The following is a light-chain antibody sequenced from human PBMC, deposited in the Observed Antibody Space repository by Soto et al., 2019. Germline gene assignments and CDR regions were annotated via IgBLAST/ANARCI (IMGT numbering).Light chain of an antibody. CDR2: GVS. J-gene: IGLJ1*01. CDR3: VSYTSSIAWV. V-gene: IGLV2-14*01. Sequence: QSALTQPASVSGSPGQSITISCTGTSSDVGGYNYVSWFQQHPGKAPKFMIYGVSNRPSGVSNRFSGSKSGNTASLTISGLQAEDGADYYCVSYTSSIAWVFGTGTKVTVL. CDR1: SSDVGGYNY.